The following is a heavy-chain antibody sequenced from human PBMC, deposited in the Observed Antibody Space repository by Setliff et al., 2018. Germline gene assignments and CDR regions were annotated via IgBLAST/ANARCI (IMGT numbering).Heavy chain of an antibody. J-gene: IGHJ4*02. Sequence: SETLSLTCSVSGVSISTNFYWGWIRQPPGKGLEWIGSIAYSGNSYYKPSLKSQVTISLDTSRNQFSLNLRSVTAADTAVYYCVRHWDYCGGDCPHNSIDFWGQGTLVSVSS. CDR2: IAYSGNS. D-gene: IGHD2-21*02. CDR3: VRHWDYCGGDCPHNSIDF. CDR1: GVSISTNFY. V-gene: IGHV4-39*01.